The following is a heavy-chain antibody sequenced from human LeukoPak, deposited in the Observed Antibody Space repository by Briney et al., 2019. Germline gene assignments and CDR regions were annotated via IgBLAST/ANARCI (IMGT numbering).Heavy chain of an antibody. CDR1: GGSLSGHW. CDR3: AGLHFAAAEEFDP. D-gene: IGHD6-25*01. Sequence: SETLSLTCTVSGGSLSGHWWSWIRQPAGKGLEWIGYIFYSGNTRYNPSLNTRVTISVDTSKNQFSLNLSSVTAADTAVYYCAGLHFAAAEEFDPWGQGTLVTVSS. J-gene: IGHJ5*02. V-gene: IGHV4-59*08. CDR2: IFYSGNT.